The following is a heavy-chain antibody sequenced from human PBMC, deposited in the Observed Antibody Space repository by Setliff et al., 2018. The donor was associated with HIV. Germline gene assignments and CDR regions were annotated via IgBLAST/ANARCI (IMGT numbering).Heavy chain of an antibody. CDR1: GYTFTSYG. CDR2: ISAYNGNT. Sequence: ASVKVSCKASGYTFTSYGISWVRQAPGQGLERMGWISAYNGNTNYAQKLQGRVTMTTDTSTSTAYMEPRSLRSDDTAVYYCAREGDTAMVTGAFDIWGQGTMVTVSS. J-gene: IGHJ3*02. V-gene: IGHV1-18*01. CDR3: AREGDTAMVTGAFDI. D-gene: IGHD5-18*01.